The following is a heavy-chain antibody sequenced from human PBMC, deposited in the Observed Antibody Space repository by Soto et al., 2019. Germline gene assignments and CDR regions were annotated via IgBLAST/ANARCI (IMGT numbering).Heavy chain of an antibody. CDR2: IYPGDSES. V-gene: IGHV5-51*01. CDR1: GYNFTNYW. J-gene: IGHJ6*02. CDR3: ARQIGHYGLDV. Sequence: PGESLKISCKGSGYNFTNYWIGWVRQMPGKGLEWMGIIYPGDSESRYNPSFQGQVTISADKSITTAYLQWSSLRASDTAMYYCARQIGHYGLDVWGQGTTVTVSS.